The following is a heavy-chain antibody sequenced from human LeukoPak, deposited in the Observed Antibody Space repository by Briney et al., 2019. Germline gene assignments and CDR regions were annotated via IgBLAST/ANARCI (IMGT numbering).Heavy chain of an antibody. V-gene: IGHV3-15*01. CDR1: GFTFSDAW. CDR2: IKSKADGHTT. CDR3: TTDISAVLF. J-gene: IGHJ1*01. D-gene: IGHD1-14*01. Sequence: GGCLRLSCAASGFTFSDAWMTWGRQAPGKGLEWVGRIKSKADGHTTHYVAPVKGRFTISRDDSENTLYLQMSSLKTEDTAVYYCTTDISAVLFWGQGNLVPVSS.